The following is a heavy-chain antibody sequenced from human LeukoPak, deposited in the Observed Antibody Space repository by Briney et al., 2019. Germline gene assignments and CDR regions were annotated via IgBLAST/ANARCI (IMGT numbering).Heavy chain of an antibody. D-gene: IGHD3-22*01. CDR2: IYSGDSDT. J-gene: IGHJ4*02. V-gene: IGHV5-51*01. CDR3: ARRHYYDSSGYYYGY. Sequence: GESLKFSCKGYGYSFTSYWIGWVRQMPGKGLEWMGIIYSGDSDTRYSPSFQGKVTISAHKSISNAYLLWSSLKGSHTARHYCARRHYYDSSGYYYGYWGEGTLVTVSS. CDR1: GYSFTSYW.